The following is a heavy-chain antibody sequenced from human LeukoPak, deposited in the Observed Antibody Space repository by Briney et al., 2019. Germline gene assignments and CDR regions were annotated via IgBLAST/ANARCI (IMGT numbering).Heavy chain of an antibody. CDR2: IYYSGST. J-gene: IGHJ6*03. CDR1: GGSISSGGYY. D-gene: IGHD1-1*01. CDR3: ARGRGLTSTGYYYYYMDV. V-gene: IGHV4-31*03. Sequence: SETLSLTCTVSGGSISSGGYYWSWIRQHPGKGLEWIGYIYYSGSTYYNPSLKSRVTISVDTSKNQFSLKLSSVTAADTAVYYCARGRGLTSTGYYYYYMDVWDKGTTVTVSS.